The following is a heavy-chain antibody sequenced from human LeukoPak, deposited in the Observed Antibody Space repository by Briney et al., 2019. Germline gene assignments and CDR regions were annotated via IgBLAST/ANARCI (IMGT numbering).Heavy chain of an antibody. CDR2: ISSSSSYI. J-gene: IGHJ6*03. Sequence: GGSLRLSCAASGFTFSSYWMHWVRQAPGKGLEWVSSISSSSSYIYYADSVKGRFTISRDNAKNSLYLQMNSLRAEDTAVYYCARDSSGSGRHYYYMDVWGKGTTVTVSS. CDR3: ARDSSGSGRHYYYMDV. CDR1: GFTFSSYW. V-gene: IGHV3-21*01. D-gene: IGHD3-10*01.